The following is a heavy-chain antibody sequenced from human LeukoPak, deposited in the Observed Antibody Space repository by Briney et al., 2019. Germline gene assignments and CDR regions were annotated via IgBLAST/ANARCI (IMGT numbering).Heavy chain of an antibody. CDR3: ARDTLGYGGNSEDDY. Sequence: ASVKVSCKASGYTFIGYYMHWVRQAPGQGLEWMGWINPNSGGTNYAQKFQDRVTMTRDTSISTAYMELSRLRSDDTAMYYCARDTLGYGGNSEDDYWGQGTLVTVSS. CDR1: GYTFIGYY. J-gene: IGHJ4*02. D-gene: IGHD4-23*01. V-gene: IGHV1-2*02. CDR2: INPNSGGT.